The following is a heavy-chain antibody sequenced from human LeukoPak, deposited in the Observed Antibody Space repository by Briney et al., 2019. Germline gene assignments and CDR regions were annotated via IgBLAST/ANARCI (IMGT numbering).Heavy chain of an antibody. J-gene: IGHJ4*02. CDR3: ARDYPYYYDGMWYCDY. CDR1: GFTFRSYW. V-gene: IGHV3-7*01. Sequence: QPGGSLRLSCAASGFTFRSYWMSWVRQAPGKGLEWVANIKEDGSEKYFVDSVKGRFIISRDNAKNSLYLQMNSLRAEDTAVYYCARDYPYYYDGMWYCDYWGQGTLVSVSS. D-gene: IGHD3-22*01. CDR2: IKEDGSEK.